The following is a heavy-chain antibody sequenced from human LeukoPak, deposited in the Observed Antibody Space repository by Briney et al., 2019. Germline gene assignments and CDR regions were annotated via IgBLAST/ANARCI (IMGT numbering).Heavy chain of an antibody. CDR2: IYYSGST. CDR1: GGSISSSSYY. Sequence: SETLSLTCTVSGGSISSSSYYWGWIRQPPGKGLEWIGSIYYSGSTYYNPSLKSRVTISVDTSKNQFSLKLSSVTAADTAVYYCARQRLAHFDYWGQGTLVTVSS. J-gene: IGHJ4*02. CDR3: ARQRLAHFDY. D-gene: IGHD6-19*01. V-gene: IGHV4-39*01.